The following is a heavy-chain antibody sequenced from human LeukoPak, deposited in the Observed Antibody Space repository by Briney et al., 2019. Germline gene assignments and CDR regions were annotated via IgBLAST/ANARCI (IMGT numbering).Heavy chain of an antibody. CDR2: IYHSGST. CDR3: AKILGSGVWYGFDI. D-gene: IGHD7-27*01. CDR1: GYSISSGYY. Sequence: PSETLSLTCTVSGYSISSGYYWGWIRQPPGKGLEWIGSIYHSGSTYYNPSLKSRVTISVDTSKNQFSLKLSSVTAADTAVYYCAKILGSGVWYGFDIWGQGTMVTVSS. J-gene: IGHJ3*02. V-gene: IGHV4-38-2*02.